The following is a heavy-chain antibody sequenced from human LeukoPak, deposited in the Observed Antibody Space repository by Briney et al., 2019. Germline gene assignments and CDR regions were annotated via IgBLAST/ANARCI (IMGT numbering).Heavy chain of an antibody. CDR2: IYYSGST. D-gene: IGHD2-2*02. CDR1: GFTFSSYA. J-gene: IGHJ5*02. V-gene: IGHV4-31*02. Sequence: LRLSCAASGFTFSSYAMSWVRQAPGKGLEWIGYIYYSGSTYYNPSLKSRVTISVDTSKNQFSLKLSSVTAADTAVYYCARGLDIVVVPAAIAPRGWFDPWGQGTLVTVSS. CDR3: ARGLDIVVVPAAIAPRGWFDP.